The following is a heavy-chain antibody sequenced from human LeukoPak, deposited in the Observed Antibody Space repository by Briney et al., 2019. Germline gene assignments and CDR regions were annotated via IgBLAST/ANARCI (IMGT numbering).Heavy chain of an antibody. Sequence: GRSLRLSCAASGFTFSSYAMHWVRQAPGKGLEWVAVISYDGSNKYYADSVKGRFTVSRDNSKNTLYLQMNSLRAEDTAVYYCARDYYGSGSSSGGAFDIWGQGTMVTVSS. CDR2: ISYDGSNK. V-gene: IGHV3-30*04. D-gene: IGHD3-10*01. CDR3: ARDYYGSGSSSGGAFDI. CDR1: GFTFSSYA. J-gene: IGHJ3*02.